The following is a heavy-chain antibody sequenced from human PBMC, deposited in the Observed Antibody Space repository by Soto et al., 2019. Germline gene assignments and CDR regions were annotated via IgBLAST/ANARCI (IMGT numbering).Heavy chain of an antibody. CDR3: ATDQNVLRFLEWLTALDY. CDR2: ISSDERNK. J-gene: IGHJ4*02. Sequence: QVQLLESGGGVVQPGRSLRLSCAASGFTFSSHGMHWVRQAPGKGLEWVAVISSDERNKYYGDSVKGRFTISRDNSKNTLYLHMNSLRIEDTAVYYCATDQNVLRFLEWLTALDYWGQGTLVTVSS. V-gene: IGHV3-30*03. CDR1: GFTFSSHG. D-gene: IGHD3-3*01.